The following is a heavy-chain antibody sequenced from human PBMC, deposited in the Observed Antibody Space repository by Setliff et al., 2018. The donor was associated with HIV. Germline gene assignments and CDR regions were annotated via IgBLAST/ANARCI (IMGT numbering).Heavy chain of an antibody. J-gene: IGHJ6*03. V-gene: IGHV3-21*01. CDR1: GLFLTNYT. CDR2: ISGSALFI. D-gene: IGHD2-2*01. Sequence: GGSLRLSCAASGLFLTNYTIHWIRQTPGGGLEWVSSISGSALFIYYANSVEGRFTVSRNNAQNSVYLQLSSLRAEDTAIYYCARGSTAVNYYYYYMDVWGKGTTVTVSS. CDR3: ARGSTAVNYYYYYMDV.